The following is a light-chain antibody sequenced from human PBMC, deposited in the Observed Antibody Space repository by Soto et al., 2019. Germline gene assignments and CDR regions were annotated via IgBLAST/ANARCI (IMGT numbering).Light chain of an antibody. J-gene: IGLJ2*01. CDR2: EVS. CDR1: RSDIGAFKF. V-gene: IGLV2-14*01. CDR3: ASYTATTTVI. Sequence: QSALTQPASVSGSPGQSLTISCTGTRSDIGAFKFVSWFQQHPGKAPKLVIYEVSNRPSGVSNRFSGSKSGNTASLTISGLQAEDEAHYYCASYTATTTVIFGGGTKVTVL.